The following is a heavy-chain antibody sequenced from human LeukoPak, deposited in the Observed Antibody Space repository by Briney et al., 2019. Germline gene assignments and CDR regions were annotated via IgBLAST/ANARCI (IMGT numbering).Heavy chain of an antibody. J-gene: IGHJ4*02. CDR2: ISSSSSYI. Sequence: GGSLRLSCAASGFTFSSYSMNWVRQAPGKGLEWVSSISSSSSYIYYADSVKGRFTISRDNAKNSLYLQMNSLRAEDTAVYYCASDQLGYCSSTSCYRARDWGQGTLVTVSS. D-gene: IGHD2-2*01. CDR1: GFTFSSYS. CDR3: ASDQLGYCSSTSCYRARD. V-gene: IGHV3-21*01.